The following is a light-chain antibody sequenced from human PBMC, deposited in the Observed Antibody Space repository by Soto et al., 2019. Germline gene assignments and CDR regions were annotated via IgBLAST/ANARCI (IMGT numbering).Light chain of an antibody. V-gene: IGKV3-20*01. Sequence: EIVLTQSPGTLSLSPGERATLSCRASQSVGTNYLAWFQQKPGQAPRLLIYATSTRATGIPDRFSGSGSGTDFTLTITILEPEDFAVYYCQQYDSSPRTFGQGTKIDIK. CDR2: ATS. CDR3: QQYDSSPRT. CDR1: QSVGTNY. J-gene: IGKJ1*01.